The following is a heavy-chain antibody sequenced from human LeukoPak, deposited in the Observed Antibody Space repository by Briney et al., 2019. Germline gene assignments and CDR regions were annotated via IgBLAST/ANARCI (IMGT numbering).Heavy chain of an antibody. J-gene: IGHJ4*02. CDR3: ARDAWGWDNSDYYHPVNYFDY. CDR2: INPSGGGT. Sequence: GASVKVSCKASGYTFTSYYMHWVRQAPGQGLEWMGIINPSGGGTNYAQKFQGRVTMTRDTSTSTVYMELTGLRSGDTAVYYCARDAWGWDNSDYYHPVNYFDYWGQGTLVTVSS. D-gene: IGHD3-22*01. V-gene: IGHV1-46*01. CDR1: GYTFTSYY.